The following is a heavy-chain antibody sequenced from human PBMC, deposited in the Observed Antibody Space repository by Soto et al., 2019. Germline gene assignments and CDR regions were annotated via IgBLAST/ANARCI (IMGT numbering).Heavy chain of an antibody. CDR2: INHSGST. Sequence: KPSETLSLTCAVYGGSFSGYYWSWIRQPPGKGLEWIGEINHSGSTNYNPSLKSRVTISVDTSKNQFSLKLSSVTAADTAVYYCARGGLWFGELGFDYWGQGTLVTVSS. CDR1: GGSFSGYY. J-gene: IGHJ4*02. V-gene: IGHV4-34*01. D-gene: IGHD3-10*01. CDR3: ARGGLWFGELGFDY.